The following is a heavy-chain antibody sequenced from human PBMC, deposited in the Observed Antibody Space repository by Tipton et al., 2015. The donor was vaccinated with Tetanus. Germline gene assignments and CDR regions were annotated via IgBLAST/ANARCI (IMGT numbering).Heavy chain of an antibody. Sequence: SLRLSCAASGFTVSSNYMSWVRQAPGKGLEWVSVIYSGGSTYYADSVKGRFTISRDNSKNTLYLQMNSLRAEDTAVYYCARVRYFDWSDTLTEDYWDQGTLVTVSS. CDR2: IYSGGST. J-gene: IGHJ4*02. CDR3: ARVRYFDWSDTLTEDY. D-gene: IGHD3-9*01. V-gene: IGHV3-53*01. CDR1: GFTVSSNY.